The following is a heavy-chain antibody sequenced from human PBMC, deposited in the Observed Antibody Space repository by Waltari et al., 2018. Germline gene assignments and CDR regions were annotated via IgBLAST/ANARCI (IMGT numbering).Heavy chain of an antibody. Sequence: QVQLVQSGAEVKKPGASVKVSCKASGYTFTSYDINWVRQATGQGLEWMGWRNPNSGNPGYAQKCQGRVTMTRNTSISTAYMELSSLRSEDTAVYYCARLNDILTGYSPYYYGMDVWGQGTTVTVSS. CDR2: RNPNSGNP. CDR3: ARLNDILTGYSPYYYGMDV. J-gene: IGHJ6*02. D-gene: IGHD3-9*01. V-gene: IGHV1-8*01. CDR1: GYTFTSYD.